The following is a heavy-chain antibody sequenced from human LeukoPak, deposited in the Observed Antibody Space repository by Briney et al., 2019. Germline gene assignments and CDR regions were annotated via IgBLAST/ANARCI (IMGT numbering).Heavy chain of an antibody. Sequence: GSLRLSCAASGFTFSSYGMHWVRQAPGKGLEWVAVISYDGSNKYYADSVKGLFTISRDNSKNTLYLQMNSLRAEDTAVYYCAKVASGSYGSQFDYWGQGTLVTVSS. CDR3: AKVASGSYGSQFDY. D-gene: IGHD3-10*01. CDR1: GFTFSSYG. V-gene: IGHV3-30*18. CDR2: ISYDGSNK. J-gene: IGHJ4*02.